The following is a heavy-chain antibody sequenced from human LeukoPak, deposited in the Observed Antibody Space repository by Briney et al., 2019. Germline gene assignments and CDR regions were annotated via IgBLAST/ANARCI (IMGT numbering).Heavy chain of an antibody. D-gene: IGHD6-13*01. V-gene: IGHV1-2*02. CDR2: INPDSGGT. CDR1: GYTFTGYF. CDR3: ARVVDSSSSSYFDY. J-gene: IGHJ4*02. Sequence: ASVKVSCKASGYTFTGYFMHWVRQPPGQGLVWMGWINPDSGGTAYAQKFQGRVTMTRDPSISTAYMELRRLRSDDTAVSYSARVVDSSSSSYFDYWGQGTLVTASS.